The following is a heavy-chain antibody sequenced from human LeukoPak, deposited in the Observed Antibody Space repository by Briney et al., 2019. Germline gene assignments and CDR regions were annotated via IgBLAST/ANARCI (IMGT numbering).Heavy chain of an antibody. CDR2: VYYSGST. J-gene: IGHJ5*02. CDR1: GDSISGADYY. CDR3: ARGGGGSSTVTTYWFDP. V-gene: IGHV4-30-4*01. D-gene: IGHD4-17*01. Sequence: PSQTLSLTCTVSGDSISGADYYWSWIRQPPGKGLEWIAYVYYSGSTCYNPSLKSRLTISVDTSKNQFSLKLNSVTAADTAVYYCARGGGGSSTVTTYWFDPWGQGALVTVSS.